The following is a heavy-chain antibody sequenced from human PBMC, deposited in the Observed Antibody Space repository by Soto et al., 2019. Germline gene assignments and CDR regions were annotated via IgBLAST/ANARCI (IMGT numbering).Heavy chain of an antibody. CDR3: VRSRSGAVPDSFAY. Sequence: QVQLVESGGGVVPPGRSLRLSCAASGFMFSRYAMHWVRQAPGKGLEWVAVISKDGSVIYYADSVKGRFTISRDKSKKMVYLQLNNLGDEDTAVFSCVRSRSGAVPDSFAYWGQGTLVTVAS. D-gene: IGHD3-3*01. CDR2: ISKDGSVI. CDR1: GFMFSRYA. V-gene: IGHV3-30*04. J-gene: IGHJ4*02.